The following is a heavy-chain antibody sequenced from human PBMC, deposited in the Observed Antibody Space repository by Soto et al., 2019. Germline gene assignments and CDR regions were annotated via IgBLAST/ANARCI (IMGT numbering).Heavy chain of an antibody. J-gene: IGHJ4*02. D-gene: IGHD3-22*01. V-gene: IGHV1-18*04. Sequence: GASVKVSCKASGYTFTSYGISWARQAPGQGLEWMGWISTFHGNTNYAQKFQGSVTMTTDTSTSTAYMELRSLTSDDTAIYYCARDTYDTTGYPPDYWGQGTLVTVSS. CDR2: ISTFHGNT. CDR3: ARDTYDTTGYPPDY. CDR1: GYTFTSYG.